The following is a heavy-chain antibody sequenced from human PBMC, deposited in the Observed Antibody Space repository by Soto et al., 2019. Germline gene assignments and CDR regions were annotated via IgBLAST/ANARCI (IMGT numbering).Heavy chain of an antibody. CDR3: AKQFDY. CDR2: INSDGSNT. CDR1: GFTFSSYW. V-gene: IGHV3-74*01. Sequence: EVQLVESGGGLVQPGGSLRLSCTASGFTFSSYWMHWVRQAPGKGLVWVSRINSDGSNTGYADSVKGRFTISRDNAKNTLYLQMNGLRAEDTAVYYCAKQFDYWGQGTLVTVSS. J-gene: IGHJ4*02.